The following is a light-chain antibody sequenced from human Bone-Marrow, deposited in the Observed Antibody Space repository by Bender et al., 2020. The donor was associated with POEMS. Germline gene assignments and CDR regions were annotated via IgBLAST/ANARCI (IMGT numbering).Light chain of an antibody. Sequence: QSVLTQPPSASGTPGQRVTISCSGSSSNIGSNPVNWYQHLPGTAPKLLIFSNNQRPSGVPDRFSGSKSGTSASLAISGLQSEDEADYYCCSNTTKNTYVFGPGTKVTVL. CDR1: SSNIGSNP. V-gene: IGLV1-44*01. CDR2: SNN. J-gene: IGLJ1*01. CDR3: CSNTTKNTYV.